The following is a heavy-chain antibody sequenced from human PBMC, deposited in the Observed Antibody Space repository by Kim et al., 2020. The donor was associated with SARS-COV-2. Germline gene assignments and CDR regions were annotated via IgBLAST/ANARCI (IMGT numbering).Heavy chain of an antibody. J-gene: IGHJ4*02. V-gene: IGHV4-39*01. Sequence: SETLSLTCTVSGGSISRSSYYWGWIRQPPGKGLEWIGSIYYSGSTYYNPSLKSRVTISVDTSKNQFSLKLSSVTAADTAVYYCARRRPTFGDAYYFDYWGQGTLVTVSS. CDR1: GGSISRSSYY. CDR3: ARRRPTFGDAYYFDY. CDR2: IYYSGST. D-gene: IGHD3-10*01.